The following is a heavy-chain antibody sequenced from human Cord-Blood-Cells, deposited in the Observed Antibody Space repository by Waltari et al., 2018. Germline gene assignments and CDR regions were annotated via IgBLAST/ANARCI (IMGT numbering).Heavy chain of an antibody. D-gene: IGHD4-17*01. CDR3: AREGYGDYYFDY. CDR2: IKQDGSEK. CDR1: GFTFSSYW. J-gene: IGHJ4*02. V-gene: IGHV3-7*01. Sequence: EVQLVESGGGLVQPGGSLRLSCAASGFTFSSYWMSWVRQGPGKGLGWVANIKQDGSEKYYVDSVKGRCTISRDNAKNSLYLQMNSLRAEDTAVYYCAREGYGDYYFDYWGQGTLVTVSS.